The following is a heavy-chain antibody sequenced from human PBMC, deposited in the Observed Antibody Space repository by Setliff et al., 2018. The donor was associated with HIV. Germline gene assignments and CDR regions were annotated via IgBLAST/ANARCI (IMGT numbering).Heavy chain of an antibody. D-gene: IGHD2-8*01. V-gene: IGHV4-31*03. Sequence: PSETLSLTCTVSGGSLSSGGYYWNWIRRHPGKGLEWIGNIYYSGITYYNPSLMSRVTISVDTSKNNFSLKLSSVTAADTAVYFCARDGRAKGVYSHWFLDLWGRGTLVTVSS. J-gene: IGHJ2*01. CDR2: IYYSGIT. CDR3: ARDGRAKGVYSHWFLDL. CDR1: GGSLSSGGYY.